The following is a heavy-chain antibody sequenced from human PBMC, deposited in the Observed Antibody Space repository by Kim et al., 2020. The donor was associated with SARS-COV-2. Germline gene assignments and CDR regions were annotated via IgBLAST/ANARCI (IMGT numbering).Heavy chain of an antibody. V-gene: IGHV3-9*01. J-gene: IGHJ5*02. CDR3: AKGLEGYSSSGNWFDP. Sequence: SVKCRFTISRDNAKNSLYLQMNSLRAEDTALYYCAKGLEGYSSSGNWFDPWGQGTLVTVSS. D-gene: IGHD6-13*01.